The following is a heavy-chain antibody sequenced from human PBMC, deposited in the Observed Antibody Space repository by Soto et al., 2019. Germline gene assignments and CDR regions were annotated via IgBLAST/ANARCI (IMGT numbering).Heavy chain of an antibody. CDR2: ISSSGSTI. D-gene: IGHD6-6*01. Sequence: NPGGSLRLSCAASGFTFSDYYMSWIRQAPGKGLEWVSYISSSGSTIYYADSVKGRFTISRDNAKNSLYLQMNSLRAEDTAVYYCARVLWQLVPYYYYYMDVWGKGTTVTVSS. CDR3: ARVLWQLVPYYYYYMDV. V-gene: IGHV3-11*01. CDR1: GFTFSDYY. J-gene: IGHJ6*03.